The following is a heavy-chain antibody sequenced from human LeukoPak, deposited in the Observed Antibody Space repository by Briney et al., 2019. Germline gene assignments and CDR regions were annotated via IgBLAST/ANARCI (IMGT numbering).Heavy chain of an antibody. D-gene: IGHD3-10*01. V-gene: IGHV4-61*08. CDR3: ARGRSPGIRDY. J-gene: IGHJ4*02. Sequence: PSETLSLTCTVSGGSISSGDYYWSWIRQPPGKGLEWIGYIYYSGSTNYNPSLKSRVTISVDTSKNQFSLKLSSVTAADTAVYYCARGRSPGIRDYWGQGTLVTVSS. CDR1: GGSISSGDYY. CDR2: IYYSGST.